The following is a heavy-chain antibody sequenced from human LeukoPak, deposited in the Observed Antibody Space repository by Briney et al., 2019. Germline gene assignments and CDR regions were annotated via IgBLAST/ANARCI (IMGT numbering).Heavy chain of an antibody. Sequence: PSETLSLTCAVYGESFSGYYWSWIRQTPGKGLEWIGEINHSGSASYNPSLKSRVIMSADTSKNQFSLRLRSVTAADTAVYYCASGLKVGARDYWGQGTLVTVSS. CDR2: INHSGSA. J-gene: IGHJ4*02. CDR1: GESFSGYY. CDR3: ASGLKVGARDY. D-gene: IGHD1-26*01. V-gene: IGHV4-34*01.